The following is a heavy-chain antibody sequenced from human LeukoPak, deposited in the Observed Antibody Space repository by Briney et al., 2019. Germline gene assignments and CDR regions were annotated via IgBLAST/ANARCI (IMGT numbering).Heavy chain of an antibody. CDR3: ARDGNSGYNSDYYYGMDV. V-gene: IGHV3-30*04. D-gene: IGHD5-12*01. Sequence: GGSLRLSCAASGFTFSSFAMHWVRQVPGKGLEWVAVISYDGTNKYNADSVKGRFTISRDNPKNTLYLQMNGLRAEDTAVYYCARDGNSGYNSDYYYGMDVWGKGTTVTVSS. J-gene: IGHJ6*04. CDR1: GFTFSSFA. CDR2: ISYDGTNK.